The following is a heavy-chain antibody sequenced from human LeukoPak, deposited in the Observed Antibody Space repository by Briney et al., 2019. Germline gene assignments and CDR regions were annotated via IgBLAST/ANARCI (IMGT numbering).Heavy chain of an antibody. D-gene: IGHD3-22*01. Sequence: GGSLRLSCAASGFTFSSYWMSWVRQAPGKGLEWVANIKQDGSEKYYVDSVKGRFTISRDNAKNSLYLQMNSLKTEDTAMYYCARAGDYYSTGDYWGQGTLVTVSS. CDR3: ARAGDYYSTGDY. V-gene: IGHV3-7*03. CDR1: GFTFSSYW. J-gene: IGHJ4*02. CDR2: IKQDGSEK.